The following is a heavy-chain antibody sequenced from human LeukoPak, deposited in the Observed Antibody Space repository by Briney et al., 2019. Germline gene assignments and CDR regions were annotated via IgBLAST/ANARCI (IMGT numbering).Heavy chain of an antibody. CDR2: FKTKYSQV. J-gene: IGHJ4*02. CDR3: ARSVPDYTSFDY. Sequence: PGGSLRLSCVTSGFTFSDYAMNWVRQAPGKGLEWVSTFKTKYSQVYYAESVRGRFTISTDNSEKTVYLQMNSLRVEDTALYYCARSVPDYTSFDYWGQGALVTVSS. D-gene: IGHD4-11*01. CDR1: GFTFSDYA. V-gene: IGHV3-23*05.